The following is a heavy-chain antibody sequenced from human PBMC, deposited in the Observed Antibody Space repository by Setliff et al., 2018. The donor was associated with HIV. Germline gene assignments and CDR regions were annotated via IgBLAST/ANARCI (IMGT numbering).Heavy chain of an antibody. J-gene: IGHJ3*02. CDR2: VYYTGNT. CDR3: ARATIFSSGLFYGDHGAFDM. V-gene: IGHV4-39*07. Sequence: PSETLSLTCTVSGGSISSSRYYWGCIRQPPGKGREWIGSVYYTGNTNPNPSLKSRVNMSVDTSKTQFSLKLNSMTAAETAFYYCARATIFSSGLFYGDHGAFDMWGQGTKVTVSS. CDR1: GGSISSSRYY. D-gene: IGHD3-22*01.